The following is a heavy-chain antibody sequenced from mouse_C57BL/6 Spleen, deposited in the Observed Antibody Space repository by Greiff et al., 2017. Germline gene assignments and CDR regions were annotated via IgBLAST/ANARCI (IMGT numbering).Heavy chain of an antibody. D-gene: IGHD2-4*01. Sequence: QVQLQQPGAELVKPGASVKLSFKASGYTFTSYWMHWVKQRPGQGLEWIGMIHPNSGSTNYNEKFKSKATLTVGKSSSTAYMQLSSLTSEDSAVYYCARYDYDWCAYWGQGTLVTVSA. CDR3: ARYDYDWCAY. V-gene: IGHV1-64*01. CDR2: IHPNSGST. J-gene: IGHJ3*01. CDR1: GYTFTSYW.